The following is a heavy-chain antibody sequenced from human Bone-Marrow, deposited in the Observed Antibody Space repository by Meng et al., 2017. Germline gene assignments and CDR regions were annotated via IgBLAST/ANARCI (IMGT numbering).Heavy chain of an antibody. CDR3: ARDIRQGGNIWFDP. J-gene: IGHJ5*02. CDR1: GGSISSGGFY. Sequence: HGRRQDAGPALVKPSHTLALTCTVSGGSISSGGFYWSWTRQPPGKGLEWIGYIYYSGTTYYNPSLSSLVTISVDTSKNQFSLNLSSVTAADTAVYYCARDIRQGGNIWFDPWGQGTLVTVSS. D-gene: IGHD3-16*01. V-gene: IGHV4-31*01. CDR2: IYYSGTT.